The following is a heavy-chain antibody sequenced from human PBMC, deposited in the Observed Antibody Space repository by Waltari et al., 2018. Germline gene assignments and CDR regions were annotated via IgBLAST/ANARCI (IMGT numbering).Heavy chain of an antibody. D-gene: IGHD4-4*01. J-gene: IGHJ6*03. Sequence: EVQLVETGGGLIQPGGSLRLSCAASGFTVSSNYMSWVSQAPGTGLAWVSVIYSGGSTYYADSVKGRFTISRDNSKNTLYLQMNSLRAEDTAVYYCASLLYDYSNSFGYYYYMDVWGKGTTVTVSS. CDR3: ASLLYDYSNSFGYYYYMDV. CDR1: GFTVSSNY. CDR2: IYSGGST. V-gene: IGHV3-53*02.